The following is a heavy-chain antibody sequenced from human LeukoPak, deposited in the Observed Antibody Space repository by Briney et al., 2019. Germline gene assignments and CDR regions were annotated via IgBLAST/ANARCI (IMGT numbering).Heavy chain of an antibody. CDR3: ARDYGRSRDYGMNV. D-gene: IGHD3-10*01. CDR2: IDADGSSA. CDR1: GFTLSNYW. J-gene: IGHJ6*02. V-gene: IGHV3-74*01. Sequence: GGSLRLSCAASGFTLSNYWMHWVRQAPGKGLVWVSRIDADGSSASYADSVKGRFTISRDNAKNTLYLQMNSLRAEDTAMYYCARDYGRSRDYGMNVWGQGTTVTVSS.